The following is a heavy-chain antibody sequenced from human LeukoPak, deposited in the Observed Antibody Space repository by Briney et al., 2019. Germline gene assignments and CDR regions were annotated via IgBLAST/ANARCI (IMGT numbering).Heavy chain of an antibody. V-gene: IGHV3-30*02. Sequence: GGSLRLSCAASGFTFSSYGMHWVRQAPGKGLEWVAFIRYDGSNKYYADSVKGRFTISRDNSKNTLYLQMNSLRAEDTAVYYCAKWIFGHYYFDYWGQGTLVTVSS. CDR2: IRYDGSNK. D-gene: IGHD2-2*03. CDR1: GFTFSSYG. CDR3: AKWIFGHYYFDY. J-gene: IGHJ4*02.